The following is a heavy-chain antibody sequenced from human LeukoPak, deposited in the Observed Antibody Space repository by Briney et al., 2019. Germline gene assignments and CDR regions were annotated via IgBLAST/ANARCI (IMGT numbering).Heavy chain of an antibody. J-gene: IGHJ4*02. CDR1: GGTLSSYA. D-gene: IGHD3-22*01. CDR2: IIPILGIA. Sequence: SVKVSSKASGGTLSSYAISWVRQAPGQGLEWMGRIIPILGIAHTAQNFQGRVTITADKSTSTAYMELSSLRSEVTAVYYCARVFYYDSSVYYFDYWGQGTLCTVSS. CDR3: ARVFYYDSSVYYFDY. V-gene: IGHV1-69*04.